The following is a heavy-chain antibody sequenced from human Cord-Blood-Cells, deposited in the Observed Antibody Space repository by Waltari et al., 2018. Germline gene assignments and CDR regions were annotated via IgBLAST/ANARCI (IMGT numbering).Heavy chain of an antibody. CDR3: ASRYCSSTSCPDAFDI. CDR1: GGTFSSYA. J-gene: IGHJ3*02. CDR2: IIPIVGTA. V-gene: IGHV1-69*06. D-gene: IGHD2-2*01. Sequence: QVQLVQSGAEVKKPGSSVKVSCKASGGTFSSYAISWVRPAPGQGLEWMGGIIPIVGTANYAQKCQGRVTITADKATSTAYMELSSLRSEDTAVYYCASRYCSSTSCPDAFDIWGQGTMVTVSS.